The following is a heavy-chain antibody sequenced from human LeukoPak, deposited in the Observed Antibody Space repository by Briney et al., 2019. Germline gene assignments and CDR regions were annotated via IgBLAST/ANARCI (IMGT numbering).Heavy chain of an antibody. CDR1: GGSFSGYY. D-gene: IGHD4-17*01. V-gene: IGHV4-34*01. Sequence: PSETLSLTCAVYGGSFSGYYWSWIRQPPGKGLEWIGEINHSGSTNYNPSLKSRVTISVDTSKNQFSLKLSSVTAADTAVYYCASGKDGDYQARWFDPWGQGTLVTVSS. J-gene: IGHJ5*02. CDR3: ASGKDGDYQARWFDP. CDR2: INHSGST.